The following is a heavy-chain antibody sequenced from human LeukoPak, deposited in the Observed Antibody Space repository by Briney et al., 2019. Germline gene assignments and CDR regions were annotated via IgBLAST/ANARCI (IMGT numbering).Heavy chain of an antibody. CDR1: GYTFTSYY. D-gene: IGHD6-6*01. Sequence: ASVKVSCKASGYTFTSYYMHWVRQAPGQGLEWMGIINPSGGSTSYAQKFQGRVTMTRDTSTSTVYMELSSPRSEDTAVYYCARTPVYSSSSSGWFDPWGQGTLVTVSS. CDR2: INPSGGST. J-gene: IGHJ5*02. V-gene: IGHV1-46*01. CDR3: ARTPVYSSSSSGWFDP.